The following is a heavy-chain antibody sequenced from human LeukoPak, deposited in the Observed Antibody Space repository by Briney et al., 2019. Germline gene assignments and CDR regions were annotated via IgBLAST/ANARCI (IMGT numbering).Heavy chain of an antibody. D-gene: IGHD3-9*01. J-gene: IGHJ4*02. Sequence: ASLKVSCKASGYTFTGYFMHWVRQAPGQGLEWMGWIKSNSGDTNYAQKFQGRVTMTRDTSISTAYMELSRQRSDDTAVYYCARGFDWLSYYFDFWGQGTLVTVSS. CDR3: ARGFDWLSYYFDF. V-gene: IGHV1-2*02. CDR1: GYTFTGYF. CDR2: IKSNSGDT.